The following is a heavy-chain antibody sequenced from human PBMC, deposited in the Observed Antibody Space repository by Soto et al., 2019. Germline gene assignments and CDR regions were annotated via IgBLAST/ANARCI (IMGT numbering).Heavy chain of an antibody. CDR2: ISYDGSNK. CDR1: GFTFSSYA. V-gene: IGHV3-30-3*01. Sequence: QVQLVESGGGVVQPGRSLRLSCAASGFTFSSYAMHWVRQAPGKGLEWVAVISYDGSNKYYADSVKGRFTISRDNSKNTLYLQMNSLRAEDTAVYYCARDIVSVGPRANDAFDVWGQGTMITVSS. J-gene: IGHJ3*01. CDR3: ARDIVSVGPRANDAFDV. D-gene: IGHD1-26*01.